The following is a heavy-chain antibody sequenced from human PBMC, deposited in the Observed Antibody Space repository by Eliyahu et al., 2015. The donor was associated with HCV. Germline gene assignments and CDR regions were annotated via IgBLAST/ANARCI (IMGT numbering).Heavy chain of an antibody. Sequence: QVQLVESGGGVVQPGRSLRLSCAASGFTFSSYGMHWVRQAPGKGLEWVAVISYDGSNKYYADSVKGRFTISRDNSKNTLYLQMNSLRAEDTAVYYCAKFVSAAGGQAWGQGTLVTVSS. D-gene: IGHD6-13*01. CDR1: GFTFSSYG. CDR3: AKFVSAAGGQA. J-gene: IGHJ4*02. CDR2: ISYDGSNK. V-gene: IGHV3-30*18.